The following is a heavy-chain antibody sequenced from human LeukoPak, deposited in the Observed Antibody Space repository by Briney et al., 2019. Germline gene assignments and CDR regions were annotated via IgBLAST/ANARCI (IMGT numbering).Heavy chain of an antibody. CDR1: GFTFSSYG. Sequence: GRSLRLSCAASGFTFSSYGMHWVRQAPGKGLEWVAVISYDGSNKYYADSVKGRFTISRDNSKNTLYLQMNSLRAEDTAVYYCAKSEAEQGPYWGQGTLVTVSS. D-gene: IGHD6-19*01. CDR2: ISYDGSNK. V-gene: IGHV3-30*18. J-gene: IGHJ4*02. CDR3: AKSEAEQGPY.